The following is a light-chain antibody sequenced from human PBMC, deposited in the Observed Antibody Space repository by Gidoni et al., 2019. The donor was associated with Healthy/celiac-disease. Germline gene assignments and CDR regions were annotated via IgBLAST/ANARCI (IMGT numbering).Light chain of an antibody. Sequence: GVPDRFSGSKSGTSASLAITGLQAEDEADYYCQSYDSSLSAEDVVFGGGTKLTVL. J-gene: IGLJ2*01. V-gene: IGLV1-40*01. CDR3: QSYDSSLSAEDVV.